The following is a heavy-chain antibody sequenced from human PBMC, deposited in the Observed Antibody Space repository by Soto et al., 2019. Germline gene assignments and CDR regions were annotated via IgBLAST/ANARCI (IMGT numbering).Heavy chain of an antibody. CDR3: ARSKNGNYRG. V-gene: IGHV3-74*01. J-gene: IGHJ4*02. CDR1: GFTFSIYW. Sequence: EVELVESGGGLVQPGGSLRLSCAASGFTFSIYWMHWVRQVSGKGLVWVSRINPDGSRTDYADSARGRFTISRDNAKNTLYLQMNSLRNEDTAIYYCARSKNGNYRGWGQGILVTVSS. D-gene: IGHD3-22*01. CDR2: INPDGSRT.